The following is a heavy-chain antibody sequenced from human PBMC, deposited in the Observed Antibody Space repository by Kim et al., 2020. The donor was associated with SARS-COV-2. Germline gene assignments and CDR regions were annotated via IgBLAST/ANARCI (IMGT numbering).Heavy chain of an antibody. D-gene: IGHD3-9*01. Sequence: PDPVKGRFTISRNNAKNSLYLQMNSLRAEDTAVYYCARIRYFDWLLGDYWGQGTLVTVSS. V-gene: IGHV3-11*01. CDR3: ARIRYFDWLLGDY. J-gene: IGHJ4*02.